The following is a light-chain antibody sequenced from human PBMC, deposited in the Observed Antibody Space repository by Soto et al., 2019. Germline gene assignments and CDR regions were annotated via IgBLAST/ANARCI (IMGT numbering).Light chain of an antibody. CDR1: QSVLYSSNNKNY. Sequence: DIVMTQSPDSLAVSLGERATINCKSSQSVLYSSNNKNYLAWYQQKPGQPPKLLIYWASTRESGVPDRFSGSGSGTDFTLTISSPQAEDVAVYYCQHPVTFGGGTKVDIK. V-gene: IGKV4-1*01. J-gene: IGKJ4*01. CDR2: WAS. CDR3: QHPVT.